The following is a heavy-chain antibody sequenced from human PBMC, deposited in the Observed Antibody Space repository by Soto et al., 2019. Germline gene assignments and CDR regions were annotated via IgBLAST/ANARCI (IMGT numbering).Heavy chain of an antibody. CDR2: INPGNGNT. CDR1: GYTFTNYI. CDR3: VRDYSSFPAF. J-gene: IGHJ4*02. Sequence: ASVKGSCKASGYTFTNYIIRWVRQAPGQSLEWMGWINPGNGNTNYSHKFRGKITMTTDISTNTAYLEVRSLTYDDTPVYFCVRDYSSFPAFWRKGTLVPVSS. D-gene: IGHD4-4*01. V-gene: IGHV1-3*01.